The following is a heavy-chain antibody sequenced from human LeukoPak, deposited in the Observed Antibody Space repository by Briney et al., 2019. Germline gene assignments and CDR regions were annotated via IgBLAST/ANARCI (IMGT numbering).Heavy chain of an antibody. CDR1: GYTFTSYY. D-gene: IGHD3-22*01. CDR3: ARIDSSGYKELDP. V-gene: IGHV1-46*01. CDR2: INPSGGST. J-gene: IGHJ5*02. Sequence: ASVNVSCKASGYTFTSYYMHWVRQAPGQGLEWMGIINPSGGSTSYAQKFQGRVTMTRDTSTSTVYMELSSLRSEDTAVYYCARIDSSGYKELDPWGQGTLVTVSS.